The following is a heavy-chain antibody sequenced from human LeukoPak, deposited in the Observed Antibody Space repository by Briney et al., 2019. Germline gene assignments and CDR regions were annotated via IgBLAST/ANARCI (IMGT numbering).Heavy chain of an antibody. D-gene: IGHD6-6*01. J-gene: IGHJ3*02. Sequence: SETLSLTCSVSGDSISNTNYYWAWIRQPPGKGLEWIGSIYHSGSTYYNPPLKSRVTLSINTSKNQFSLKVTSVTAADTAVYYCARKSIAADAFDIWGQGTMVTVSS. CDR3: ARKSIAADAFDI. CDR1: GDSISNTNYY. V-gene: IGHV4-39*07. CDR2: IYHSGST.